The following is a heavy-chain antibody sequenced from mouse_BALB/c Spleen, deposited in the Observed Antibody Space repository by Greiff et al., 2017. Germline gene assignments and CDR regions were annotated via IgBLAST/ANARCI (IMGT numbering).Heavy chain of an antibody. CDR2: IWAGGST. Sequence: VQLVESGPGLVAPSQSLSITCTVSGFSLTSYGVHWVRQPPGKGLEWLGVIWAGGSTNYNSALMSRLSISKDNSKSQVFLKMNSLQTDDTAMYYCARDRDYDDGYYFDYWGQGTTLTVSS. V-gene: IGHV2-9*02. CDR3: ARDRDYDDGYYFDY. J-gene: IGHJ2*01. D-gene: IGHD2-4*01. CDR1: GFSLTSYG.